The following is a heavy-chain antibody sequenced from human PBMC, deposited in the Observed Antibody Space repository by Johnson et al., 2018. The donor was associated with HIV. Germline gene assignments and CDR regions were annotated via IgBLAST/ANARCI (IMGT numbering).Heavy chain of an antibody. CDR1: GFTVSSNY. Sequence: VQLVESGGGLIQPGGSLRLSCAASGFTVSSNYMSWVRQAPGKGLEWVSVIYSGGSTYYADSVKGRFTISRDNSKNTLYLQMNSLRAEDTAVYYCAKDLGWCYGSGSYAWPQRGAFDIWGQGTMVTVSS. CDR2: IYSGGST. J-gene: IGHJ3*02. D-gene: IGHD3-10*01. CDR3: AKDLGWCYGSGSYAWPQRGAFDI. V-gene: IGHV3-53*01.